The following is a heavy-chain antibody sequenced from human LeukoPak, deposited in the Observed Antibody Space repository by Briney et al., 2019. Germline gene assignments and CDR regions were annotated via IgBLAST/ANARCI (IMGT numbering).Heavy chain of an antibody. J-gene: IGHJ4*02. D-gene: IGHD5-12*01. CDR2: ISRSNIYK. CDR1: GFTFSSYT. CDR3: ARGPSGYHNT. Sequence: GGSLRLSCAASGFTFSSYTMNWVRLAPGKGLEWVSSISRSNIYKYYADSVKGRFTISRDNAKNTLYLQMNSLRAEDTAVYYCARGPSGYHNTGGQGTLVTVSS. V-gene: IGHV3-21*01.